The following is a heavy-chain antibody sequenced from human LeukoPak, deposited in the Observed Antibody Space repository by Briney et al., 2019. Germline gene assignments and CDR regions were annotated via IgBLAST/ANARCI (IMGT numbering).Heavy chain of an antibody. CDR3: ARDGFLGPVTAYLDY. D-gene: IGHD3/OR15-3a*01. J-gene: IGHJ4*02. Sequence: PGGSLRLSCAASGFTFGSYAMHWIRQAPGKGLVWVSRVKSDGSVTSYADSVKGRFTISRDNARSTLYLQVNSLRAEDTAVYYCARDGFLGPVTAYLDYWGQGTPVTVSS. CDR2: VKSDGSVT. CDR1: GFTFGSYA. V-gene: IGHV3-74*01.